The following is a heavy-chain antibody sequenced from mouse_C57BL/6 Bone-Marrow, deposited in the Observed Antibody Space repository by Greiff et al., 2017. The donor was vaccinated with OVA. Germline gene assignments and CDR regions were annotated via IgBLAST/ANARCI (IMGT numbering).Heavy chain of an antibody. J-gene: IGHJ2*01. CDR3: ARHGDYGSFFDY. CDR2: ISSGGSYN. Sequence: EVKLMESGGDLVKPGGSLKLSCAASGFTFSSYGMSWVRQTPDKRLEWVATISSGGSYNSYPDSVKGRFTISRDNAKNTLYLQMSSLKSEDTAMYYGARHGDYGSFFDYWGQGTTLTVSS. D-gene: IGHD1-1*01. V-gene: IGHV5-6*01. CDR1: GFTFSSYG.